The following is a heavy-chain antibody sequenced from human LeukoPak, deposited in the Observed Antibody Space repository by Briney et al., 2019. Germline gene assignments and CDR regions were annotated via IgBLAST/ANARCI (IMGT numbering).Heavy chain of an antibody. D-gene: IGHD3-22*01. CDR3: AKSSYYDSSGYYLSFDY. CDR1: GFTFSSYA. V-gene: IGHV3-23*01. CDR2: ISGSGAGT. Sequence: GGSLRLSCAASGFTFSSYAMSWVRQAPGKGLEWVSAISGSGAGTYYTDSVKGRFTISRDNSKNTLYLQMNSLRAEDTAVYYCAKSSYYDSSGYYLSFDYWGQGTLVTVSS. J-gene: IGHJ4*02.